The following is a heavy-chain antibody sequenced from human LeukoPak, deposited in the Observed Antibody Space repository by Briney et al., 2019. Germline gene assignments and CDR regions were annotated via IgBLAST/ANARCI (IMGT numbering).Heavy chain of an antibody. CDR2: IWFDGSIK. V-gene: IGHV3-33*01. D-gene: IGHD6-13*01. Sequence: PGGSLRLSCVASGLAFSSYGMHWVRQAPGRGLEWVAVIWFDGSIKYYADSVRGRFTISRDNAKNTLYLQMNNPRAEDTAVYYCASAAGPFDNWGQGTLVTVSS. CDR1: GLAFSSYG. J-gene: IGHJ4*02. CDR3: ASAAGPFDN.